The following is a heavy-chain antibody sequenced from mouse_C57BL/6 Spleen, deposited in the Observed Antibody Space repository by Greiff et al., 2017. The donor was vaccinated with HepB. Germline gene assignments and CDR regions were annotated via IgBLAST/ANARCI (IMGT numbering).Heavy chain of an antibody. CDR3: AQKGKLAWFAY. J-gene: IGHJ3*01. Sequence: QVQLQQPGAELVMPGASVKLSCKASGYTFTSYWMHWVKQRPGQGLEWIGEIDPSDSYTNYNQKFKGKSTLTEDKSSSTAYMQLSSLTSEDSAVYYCAQKGKLAWFAYWGQGTLVTVSA. V-gene: IGHV1-69*01. CDR2: IDPSDSYT. CDR1: GYTFTSYW. D-gene: IGHD1-3*01.